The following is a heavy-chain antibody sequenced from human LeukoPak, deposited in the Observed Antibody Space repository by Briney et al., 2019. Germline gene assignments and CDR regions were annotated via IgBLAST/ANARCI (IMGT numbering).Heavy chain of an antibody. CDR2: MNPNSGNT. D-gene: IGHD5-18*01. CDR3: ARGHGGYSYGLYYFDY. CDR1: GGAFTSYA. V-gene: IGHV1-8*03. Sequence: ASVKVSCKASGGAFTSYAISWVRQATGQGLEWMGWMNPNSGNTGYAQKFQGRVIITRNTSISTAYMELSSLRSEDTAVYYCARGHGGYSYGLYYFDYWGQGTLVTVSS. J-gene: IGHJ4*02.